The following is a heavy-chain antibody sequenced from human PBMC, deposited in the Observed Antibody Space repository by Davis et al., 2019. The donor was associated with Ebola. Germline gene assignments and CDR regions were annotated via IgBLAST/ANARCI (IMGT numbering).Heavy chain of an antibody. CDR2: FHTSGTN. D-gene: IGHD7-27*01. V-gene: IGHV4-4*07. CDR3: ARGPLGIWSWNFEH. Sequence: PSETLSLTCTVSDDSINSYYWSWFRQPAGKGLEWVGRFHTSGTNNYNPSLKSRVTMSKDTAKNQFSLKLRSVTAADTAVYYCARGPLGIWSWNFEHWGRGTLVTVSS. J-gene: IGHJ2*01. CDR1: DDSINSYY.